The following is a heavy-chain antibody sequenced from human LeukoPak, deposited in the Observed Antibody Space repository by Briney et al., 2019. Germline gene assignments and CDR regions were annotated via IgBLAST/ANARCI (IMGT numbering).Heavy chain of an antibody. V-gene: IGHV4-59*08. J-gene: IGHJ3*02. CDR2: IYYSGST. CDR3: ARTMIVVVITPDAFDI. Sequence: SETLSLTCTVSGGSISSYYWSWIRQPPGKGLEWIGYIYYSGSTYYNPSLKSRVTISVDTSKNQFSLKLSSVTAADTAVYYCARTMIVVVITPDAFDIWGQGTMVTVSS. CDR1: GGSISSYY. D-gene: IGHD3-22*01.